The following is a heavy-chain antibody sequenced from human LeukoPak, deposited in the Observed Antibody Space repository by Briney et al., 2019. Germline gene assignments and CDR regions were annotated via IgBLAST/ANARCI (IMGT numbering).Heavy chain of an antibody. J-gene: IGHJ1*01. Sequence: ASVKVSCKASGGTFSSYAISWVRQAPGQGLEWMGGIIPIFGTANYAQKFQGRVTITTDEPTSTAYMELSSLRSEDTAVYYCARDDSPTYYYDSSGYEYFQHWGQGTLVTVPS. V-gene: IGHV1-69*05. D-gene: IGHD3-22*01. CDR2: IIPIFGTA. CDR1: GGTFSSYA. CDR3: ARDDSPTYYYDSSGYEYFQH.